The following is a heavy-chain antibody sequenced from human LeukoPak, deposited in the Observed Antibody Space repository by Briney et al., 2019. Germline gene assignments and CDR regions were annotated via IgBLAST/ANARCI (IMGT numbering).Heavy chain of an antibody. CDR1: GGSFSGYY. Sequence: SETLSLTCAVYGGSFSGYYWSWIRQPPGKGLEWIGEINHSGSTNYNPSLKSRGTISVDTSKNQFSLKLSSVTAADPAVYYCARTTEAHSWRTRYYDYYMDVWGKGTTVTVSS. CDR2: INHSGST. V-gene: IGHV4-34*01. CDR3: ARTTEAHSWRTRYYDYYMDV. J-gene: IGHJ6*03. D-gene: IGHD6-13*01.